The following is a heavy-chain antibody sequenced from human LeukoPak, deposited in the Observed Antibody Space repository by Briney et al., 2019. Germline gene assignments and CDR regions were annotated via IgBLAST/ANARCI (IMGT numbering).Heavy chain of an antibody. CDR2: ISYDGSNK. CDR1: GFTFSSYA. D-gene: IGHD4-17*01. V-gene: IGHV3-30-3*01. J-gene: IGHJ3*02. CDR3: ACYGDYTLSAFDI. Sequence: PGGSLRLSCAASGFTFSSYAMHWVRQAPGKGLEWVAVISYDGSNKYYADSVKGRFTISRDNSKNTLYLQMNSLRAEDTAVYYCACYGDYTLSAFDIWGQGTMVTVSS.